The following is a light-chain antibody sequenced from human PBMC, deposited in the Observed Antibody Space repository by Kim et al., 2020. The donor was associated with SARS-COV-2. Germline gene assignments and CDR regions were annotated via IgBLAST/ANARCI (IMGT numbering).Light chain of an antibody. CDR1: QGFDSTY. Sequence: SPGGGACLSCRASQGFDSTYLAWYQQKPGQAPRLLIYGASSRATGIPDRFSGSGSGTDFTLTISRLEPEDFAVYYCQQYGSSPLTFGGGTKVDIK. J-gene: IGKJ4*01. V-gene: IGKV3-20*01. CDR2: GAS. CDR3: QQYGSSPLT.